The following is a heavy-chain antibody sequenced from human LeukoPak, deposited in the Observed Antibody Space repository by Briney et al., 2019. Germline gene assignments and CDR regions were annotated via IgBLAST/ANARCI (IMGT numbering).Heavy chain of an antibody. CDR3: ATWRTAKTGSDY. V-gene: IGHV4-39*01. J-gene: IGHJ4*02. D-gene: IGHD1-1*01. Sequence: NPSETLSLTRTVSGGSISNNNYYWAWIRQPPGKGLECIGSIYYSGSPYYNPSLKSRVTISVDTSKNQFSLRLSSVTAADTAVYYCATWRTAKTGSDYWGQGTLVTVSS. CDR2: IYYSGSP. CDR1: GGSISNNNYY.